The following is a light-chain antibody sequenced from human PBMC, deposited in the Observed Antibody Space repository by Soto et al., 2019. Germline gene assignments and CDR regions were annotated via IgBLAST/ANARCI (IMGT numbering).Light chain of an antibody. CDR3: HQYDTYWT. V-gene: IGKV1-5*01. CDR2: DAS. J-gene: IGKJ1*01. CDR1: QSTR. Sequence: DIQMTQSPSTLSGSVGDRVTITCRASQSTRLAWYQQKPGKAPKLLIYDASTLESGVPSRFSGSGSGTEFTLTISSLQPDDFATYYCHQYDTYWTFGQGTKV.